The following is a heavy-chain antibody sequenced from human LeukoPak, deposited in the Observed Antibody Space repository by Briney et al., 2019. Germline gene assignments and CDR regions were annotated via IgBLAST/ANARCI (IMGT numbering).Heavy chain of an antibody. D-gene: IGHD4-17*01. Sequence: PSETLFLTCAVSGYSISSGYYWGWIRQPPGKGLEWIGSIYHSGSTYYNPSLKSRVTISVDTSKNQFSLKLSSVTAADTAVYYCARLRPTTGFDYWGQGTLVTVSS. V-gene: IGHV4-38-2*01. J-gene: IGHJ4*02. CDR1: GYSISSGYY. CDR3: ARLRPTTGFDY. CDR2: IYHSGST.